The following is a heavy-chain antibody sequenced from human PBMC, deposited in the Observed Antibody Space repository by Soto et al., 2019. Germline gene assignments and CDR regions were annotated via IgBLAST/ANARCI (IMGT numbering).Heavy chain of an antibody. CDR2: IYYSGST. D-gene: IGHD2-15*01. J-gene: IGHJ5*02. CDR3: AREVPVVVVAALYNWFDP. V-gene: IGHV4-31*03. Sequence: ASETLSLTCTVSGGSISSGGYYWSWIRQHPGKGLEWIGYIYYSGSTNYNPSLKSRVTISVDTSKNQFSLKLSSVTAADTAVYYCAREVPVVVVAALYNWFDPWGQGTLVTVSS. CDR1: GGSISSGGYY.